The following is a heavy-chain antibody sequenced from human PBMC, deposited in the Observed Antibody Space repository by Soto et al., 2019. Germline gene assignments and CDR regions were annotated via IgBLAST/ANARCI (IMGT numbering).Heavy chain of an antibody. CDR3: ARDRAGYYSHFVY. D-gene: IGHD3-22*01. V-gene: IGHV1-69*13. CDR2: TMPFFGPG. CDR1: RGTFTNYA. Sequence: SVKVSCKALRGTFTNYAFSWVRQAPGQGLEWMGGTMPFFGPGNYAQKFQGRINITADESTSSVYLELTSLRSEDTAVYYCARDRAGYYSHFVYWGQGTLVTVSS. J-gene: IGHJ4*02.